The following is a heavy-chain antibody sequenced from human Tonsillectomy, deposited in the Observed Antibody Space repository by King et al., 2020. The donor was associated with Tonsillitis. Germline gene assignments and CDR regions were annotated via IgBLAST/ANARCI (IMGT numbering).Heavy chain of an antibody. V-gene: IGHV4-30-4*07. J-gene: IGHJ4*02. CDR1: GGSISSRDYS. CDR3: ARDFGDYLFDY. Sequence: QLQESGPGLVKPSQTLSLTCAVSGGSISSRDYSWSWIRQPPGKGLEWIGYIYYIGSTYYNPSLQSRVTISGDTSKNQFSLKLSSVTAADTAVYYCARDFGDYLFDYWGQGTLVTVPS. CDR2: IYYIGST. D-gene: IGHD4-17*01.